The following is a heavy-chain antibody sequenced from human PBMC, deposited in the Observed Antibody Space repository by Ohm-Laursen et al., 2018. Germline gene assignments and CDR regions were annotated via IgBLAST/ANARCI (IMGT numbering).Heavy chain of an antibody. CDR3: ARMGPQQPHWYFDL. D-gene: IGHD1/OR15-1a*01. J-gene: IGHJ2*01. CDR1: GGSIISYY. CDR2: IYYSGST. Sequence: TLSLTCTVSGGSIISYYWSWIRQPPGKGLEWIGYIYYSGSTNYNPSLKSRVTISVDTSKNQFSLKLSSVTAADTAVYYCARMGPQQPHWYFDLWGRGTLVTVSS. V-gene: IGHV4-59*01.